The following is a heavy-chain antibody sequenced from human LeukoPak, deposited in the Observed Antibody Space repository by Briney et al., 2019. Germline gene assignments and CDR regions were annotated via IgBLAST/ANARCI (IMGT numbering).Heavy chain of an antibody. Sequence: GGSLRLSCAASGFTFSSYSMNWVRQAPGKGLEWVAVISYDGSNKYYADSVKGRFTISRDNSKNTLYLQMNSLRAEDTAVYYCAKGKILWFGESLDYWGQGTLVTVSS. CDR1: GFTFSSYS. CDR2: ISYDGSNK. V-gene: IGHV3-30*18. J-gene: IGHJ4*02. D-gene: IGHD3-10*01. CDR3: AKGKILWFGESLDY.